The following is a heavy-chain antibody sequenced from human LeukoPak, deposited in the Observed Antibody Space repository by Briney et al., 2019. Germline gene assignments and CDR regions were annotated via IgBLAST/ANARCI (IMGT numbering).Heavy chain of an antibody. J-gene: IGHJ4*02. CDR3: ARDKDSAGWYDY. V-gene: IGHV1-18*01. Sequence: ASVKVSCKASGYTFTSFGISWVRQAPGQGLEWLAWISLYNGNTNYAQKVQGRVTMTTDTSTSTAYMELRSLKSDDTAVYYCARDKDSAGWYDYWGQGTVVTVPS. D-gene: IGHD6-19*01. CDR1: GYTFTSFG. CDR2: ISLYNGNT.